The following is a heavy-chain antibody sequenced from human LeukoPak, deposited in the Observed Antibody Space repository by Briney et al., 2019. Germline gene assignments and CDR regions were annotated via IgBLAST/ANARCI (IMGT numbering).Heavy chain of an antibody. D-gene: IGHD4-23*01. Sequence: ASVKVSCKASGYTFTGYYMHWVRQAPGQGLEWMGWINPNTGDTNYAQKFQGRVTMTRDTFITTAYMDLSGLRSDDTALYYCAITVVANAFDNWGQGTMITVSS. J-gene: IGHJ3*02. V-gene: IGHV1-2*02. CDR2: INPNTGDT. CDR1: GYTFTGYY. CDR3: AITVVANAFDN.